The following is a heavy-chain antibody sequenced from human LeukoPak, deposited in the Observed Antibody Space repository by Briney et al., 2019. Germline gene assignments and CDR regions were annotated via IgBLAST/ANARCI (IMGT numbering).Heavy chain of an antibody. V-gene: IGHV1-69*05. CDR1: GGTFSSYA. J-gene: IGHJ6*02. CDR2: INPIFGTA. Sequence: ASVKVSCKASGGTFSSYAISWVRQAPGQGLEWMGGINPIFGTANYAQKFQGRVTITTDESTSTAYMELSSLRSEDTAVYYCAKASSYYYYGMDVWGQGTTVTVSS. CDR3: AKASSYYYYGMDV.